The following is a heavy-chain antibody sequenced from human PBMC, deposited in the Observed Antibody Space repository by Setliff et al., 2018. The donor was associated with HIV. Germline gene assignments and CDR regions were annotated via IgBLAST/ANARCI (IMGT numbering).Heavy chain of an antibody. J-gene: IGHJ4*02. CDR2: INPNTGGT. Sequence: ASVKVSCKASGYTFIGYYIYWVRQAPGQGLEWMGWINPNTGGTNYAQKFQGRVTMTRDTSIDTAYMELSSLRSDDTAVYYCTRDFMTGSAYWGQGTLVTVSS. V-gene: IGHV1-2*02. CDR1: GYTFIGYY. CDR3: TRDFMTGSAY. D-gene: IGHD3-9*01.